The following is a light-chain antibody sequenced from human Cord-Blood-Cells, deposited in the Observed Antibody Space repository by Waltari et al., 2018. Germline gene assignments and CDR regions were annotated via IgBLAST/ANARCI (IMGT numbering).Light chain of an antibody. V-gene: IGKV3-11*01. CDR1: QSVSSY. CDR2: DAS. CDR3: QQRSNWPLT. Sequence: EIVLPQSPATLSFSPGERATLSCRASQSVSSYLAWYQQKPGQAPRLLIYDASNRATGIPARFSGSGSGTDFTLTISSLEPEDFAVYYCQQRSNWPLTFGGGTKVEIK. J-gene: IGKJ4*01.